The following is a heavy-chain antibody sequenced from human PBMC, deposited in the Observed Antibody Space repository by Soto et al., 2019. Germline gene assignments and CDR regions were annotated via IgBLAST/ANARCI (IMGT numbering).Heavy chain of an antibody. Sequence: PGGSLRLSCAASGFTFSSYGMHWVRQAPGKGLEWVAVISYDGSNKYYADSVKGRFTISRDNSKNTLYLQMNSLRAEDTAVYYCAKVRWLRLNYYYGMDVWGQGTTVTV. V-gene: IGHV3-30*18. D-gene: IGHD5-12*01. J-gene: IGHJ6*02. CDR3: AKVRWLRLNYYYGMDV. CDR1: GFTFSSYG. CDR2: ISYDGSNK.